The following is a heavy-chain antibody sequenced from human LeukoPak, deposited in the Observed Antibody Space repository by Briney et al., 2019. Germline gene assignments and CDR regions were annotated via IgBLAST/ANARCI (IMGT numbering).Heavy chain of an antibody. V-gene: IGHV5-51*01. CDR2: IYPGDSDT. Sequence: RGESLKISCKGSGYNFNIYWIAWVRQMPGKGLEWMGIIYPGDSDTRYSPSFQGQVTISADKSISTAYLQWSSLKASDTAMYYCTRAETIPYNWFDPWGQGTLVTVSS. D-gene: IGHD1-14*01. CDR1: GYNFNIYW. J-gene: IGHJ5*02. CDR3: TRAETIPYNWFDP.